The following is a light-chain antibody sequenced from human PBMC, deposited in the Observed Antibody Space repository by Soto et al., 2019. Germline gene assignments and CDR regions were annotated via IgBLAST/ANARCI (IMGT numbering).Light chain of an antibody. V-gene: IGKV3-15*01. CDR3: QQYNNWPLT. J-gene: IGKJ4*01. CDR1: QSVSSN. Sequence: EIVMTQSPATLSVSPGERATLSCRASQSVSSNLAWYQQKPGQAPSLLIYGASTRATGIPDRFSGSGSGTEFTLTISSLQSEDFAVYYCQQYNNWPLTFGGGTKVEIK. CDR2: GAS.